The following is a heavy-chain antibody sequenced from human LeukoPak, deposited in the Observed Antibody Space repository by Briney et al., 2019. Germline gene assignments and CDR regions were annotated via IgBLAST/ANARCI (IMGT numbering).Heavy chain of an antibody. V-gene: IGHV3-48*01. CDR2: ISSSSSTI. CDR3: ASSLTGDAFDI. D-gene: IGHD1-20*01. CDR1: GFTFSSYA. J-gene: IGHJ3*02. Sequence: GGSLRLSCAASGFTFSSYAMSWVRQAPGKGLEWVSYISSSSSTIYYADSVKGRFTISRDNAKNSLYLQMNSLRAEDTAVYYCASSLTGDAFDIWGQGTMVTVSS.